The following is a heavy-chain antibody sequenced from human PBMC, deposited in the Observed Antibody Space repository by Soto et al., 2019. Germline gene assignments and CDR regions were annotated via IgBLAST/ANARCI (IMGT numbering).Heavy chain of an antibody. CDR2: IIPIFGTA. Sequence: QVQLVQSGAEVKKPGSSVKVSCKASGGTFSSYAISWVRQAPGHGLEWMGGIIPIFGTANYAQKFQGRVTITADESTSTAYMELSSLRSEDTAVYYWAREVEGGSLWPEVLMDVWGQGTTVTVSS. D-gene: IGHD3-10*01. CDR1: GGTFSSYA. CDR3: AREVEGGSLWPEVLMDV. J-gene: IGHJ6*02. V-gene: IGHV1-69*01.